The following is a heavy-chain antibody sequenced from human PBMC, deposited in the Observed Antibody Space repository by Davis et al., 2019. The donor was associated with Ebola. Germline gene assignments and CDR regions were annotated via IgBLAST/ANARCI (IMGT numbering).Heavy chain of an antibody. CDR3: ARASLDFWSGYRKFYYYYGMDV. J-gene: IGHJ6*04. Sequence: ASVKVSCKASGYTFTSYGITWVRQAPGQGLEWMGWINPHNGNTNYAQNVQGRVTMTTDTSTSTAYMEVGILRSDDTAVYYCARASLDFWSGYRKFYYYYGMDVWGKGTTVTVSS. V-gene: IGHV1-18*04. D-gene: IGHD3-3*01. CDR1: GYTFTSYG. CDR2: INPHNGNT.